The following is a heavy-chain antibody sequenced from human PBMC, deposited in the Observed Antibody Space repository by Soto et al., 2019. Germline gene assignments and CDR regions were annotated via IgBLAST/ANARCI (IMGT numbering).Heavy chain of an antibody. J-gene: IGHJ4*02. CDR1: GYSFAGYW. D-gene: IGHD3-22*01. CDR2: IDPSDSQT. Sequence: GESLKISCKGSGYSFAGYWITWVRQKPGKGLEWMGRIDPSDSQTYYSPSFRGHVTISATKSITTVFLQWSSLRASDTAMYYCARQIYDSDTGPNFQYYFDSWGQGTSVTVSS. V-gene: IGHV5-10-1*01. CDR3: ARQIYDSDTGPNFQYYFDS.